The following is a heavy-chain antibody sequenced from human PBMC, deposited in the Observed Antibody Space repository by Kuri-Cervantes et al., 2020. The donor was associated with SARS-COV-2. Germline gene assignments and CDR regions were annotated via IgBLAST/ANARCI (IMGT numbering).Heavy chain of an antibody. CDR3: ARGLDTAMAYYFDY. Sequence: ASVKVSCKASGYTFTGYYMHWVRQAPGQGLEWMGWINPNSGGTNYAQKFQGWVTMTRDTSISTAYMELSRLTSDDTAVYYCARGLDTAMAYYFDYWGQGTLVTVSS. J-gene: IGHJ4*02. D-gene: IGHD5-18*01. CDR1: GYTFTGYY. V-gene: IGHV1-2*04. CDR2: INPNSGGT.